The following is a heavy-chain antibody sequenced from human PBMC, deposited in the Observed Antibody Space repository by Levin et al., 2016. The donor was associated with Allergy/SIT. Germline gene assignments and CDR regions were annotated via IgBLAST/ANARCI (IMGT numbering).Heavy chain of an antibody. D-gene: IGHD2-2*01. V-gene: IGHV3-11*01. CDR2: ISSSGSTI. J-gene: IGHJ6*02. CDR3: ARDLYCSSTSCYAGFNGYYYGMDV. Sequence: VRQMPGKGLEWVSYISSSGSTIYYADSVKGRFTISRDNAKNSLYLQMNSLRAEDTAVYYCARDLYCSSTSCYAGFNGYYYGMDVWGQGTTVTVSS.